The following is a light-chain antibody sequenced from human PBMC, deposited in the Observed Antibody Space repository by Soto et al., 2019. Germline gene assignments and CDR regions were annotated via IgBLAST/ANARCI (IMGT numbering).Light chain of an antibody. CDR2: EVN. CDR3: SSYTSSNTWV. CDR1: SSDVGGYNH. V-gene: IGLV2-14*01. Sequence: QSVLTQPASVSGSPGQSITISCTGTSSDVGGYNHVSWYQQHPGKAPKLMIYEVNNRPSGVSNRFSGSKSGNTASLTISGLQAEDEADYYCSSYTSSNTWVFGGGTQLTVL. J-gene: IGLJ3*02.